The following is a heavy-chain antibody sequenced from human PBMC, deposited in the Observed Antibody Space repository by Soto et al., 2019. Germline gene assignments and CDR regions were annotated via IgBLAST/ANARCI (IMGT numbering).Heavy chain of an antibody. D-gene: IGHD3-10*01. CDR3: ARDKGIMWFGEARPSYYGMDV. Sequence: PSETLSLTCTFSCGSITSYFWSWVRQPPGKGLEWIGYIYYSGSTNYNPSLKSRVTISVDTSKNQFSLKLSSVTAADTAVYYCARDKGIMWFGEARPSYYGMDVWGQGTTVTVSS. V-gene: IGHV4-59*01. CDR2: IYYSGST. CDR1: CGSITSYF. J-gene: IGHJ6*02.